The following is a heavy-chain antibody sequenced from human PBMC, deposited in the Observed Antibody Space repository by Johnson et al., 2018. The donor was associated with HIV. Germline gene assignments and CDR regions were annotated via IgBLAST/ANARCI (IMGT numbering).Heavy chain of an antibody. CDR2: VKSKTEGGTL. J-gene: IGHJ3*02. V-gene: IGHV3-15*01. Sequence: VQLVESGGGLVKPGGSLRLSCEASGFTFSDAWMNWVRQVPGKGLEWVGRVKSKTEGGTLDYAAPVKGRFTISRDGSKNTLYLQMTGLKTEDTAVYYCTTGLYWNDAFDILGQGTMVTVSS. CDR1: GFTFSDAW. D-gene: IGHD1-1*01. CDR3: TTGLYWNDAFDI.